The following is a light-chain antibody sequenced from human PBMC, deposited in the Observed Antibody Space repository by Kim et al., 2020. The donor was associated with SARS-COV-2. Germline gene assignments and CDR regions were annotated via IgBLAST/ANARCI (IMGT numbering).Light chain of an antibody. CDR1: FLPKKY. V-gene: IGLV3-27*01. CDR3: YSVTDIGV. Sequence: VYVSPGQSAKITSSGDFLPKKYARWLQQKPGQTPVLVIYQDTERPSGIPERFSGSSSGTTVTLTISGAQVEDEADYYCYSVTDIGVFGGGTKLTVL. J-gene: IGLJ3*02. CDR2: QDT.